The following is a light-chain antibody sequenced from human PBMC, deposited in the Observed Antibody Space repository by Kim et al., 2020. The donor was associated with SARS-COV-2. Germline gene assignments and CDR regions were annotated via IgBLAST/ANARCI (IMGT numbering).Light chain of an antibody. V-gene: IGLV1-44*01. CDR1: SSNVGRHF. J-gene: IGLJ3*02. Sequence: QSVLTQPPSTSGTPVQRVTISCSGSSSNVGRHFVNWYHQLPGTAPKVFIYNDNQRPSGVPDRFSGSRSGTSASLAISGLQSEDEADYYCATWDVTLNGWVFGGGTQLTVL. CDR3: ATWDVTLNGWV. CDR2: NDN.